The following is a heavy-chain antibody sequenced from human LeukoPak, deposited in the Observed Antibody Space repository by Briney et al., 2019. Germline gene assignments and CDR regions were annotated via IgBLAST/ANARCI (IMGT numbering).Heavy chain of an antibody. CDR1: GGTFSSYA. Sequence: GASVKVSCKASGGTFSSYAISWVRQAPGQGLEWMGGIIPIFGTANYAQKFQGRVTITADESTSTVYMELSSLRSEDTAVYYCARVVQYGDRTDYWGQGTLVTVSS. D-gene: IGHD4-17*01. J-gene: IGHJ4*02. V-gene: IGHV1-69*13. CDR3: ARVVQYGDRTDY. CDR2: IIPIFGTA.